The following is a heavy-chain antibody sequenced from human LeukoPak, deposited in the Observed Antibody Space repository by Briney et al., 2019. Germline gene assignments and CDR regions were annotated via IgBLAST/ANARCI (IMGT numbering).Heavy chain of an antibody. Sequence: PGGSLTLPCTASGFTFCSYAIRWVRQAPGKGLEWVSAISGSGGSTYYADSVKGRFTISRDNSKNTLYLQMNSLRAEDTAVYYCAKDTRRGYSYGYVDYWGQGTLVTVSS. V-gene: IGHV3-23*01. D-gene: IGHD5-18*01. CDR1: GFTFCSYA. J-gene: IGHJ4*02. CDR2: ISGSGGST. CDR3: AKDTRRGYSYGYVDY.